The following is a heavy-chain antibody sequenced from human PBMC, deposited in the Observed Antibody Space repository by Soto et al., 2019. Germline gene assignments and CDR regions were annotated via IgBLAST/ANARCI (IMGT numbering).Heavy chain of an antibody. CDR2: INANRGGT. Sequence: GASVKVSCKASGYTVTGYDIHWVRQATGQGLEWLGWINANRGGTNYAQKFQGWVTMTRDTSISTAYMELSSLTSDDTAVYYCARGGSLVGSQGKDGMDVWGQGTTVTVSS. J-gene: IGHJ6*02. V-gene: IGHV1-2*04. CDR1: GYTVTGYD. D-gene: IGHD2-2*01. CDR3: ARGGSLVGSQGKDGMDV.